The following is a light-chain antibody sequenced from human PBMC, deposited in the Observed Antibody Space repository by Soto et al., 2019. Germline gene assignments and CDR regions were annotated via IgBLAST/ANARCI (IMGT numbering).Light chain of an antibody. J-gene: IGKJ1*01. Sequence: EIVMTQSPATLSVSPGERATLPCRASQSVSSYLAWYQQKAGQAPRLLIYGASTRATGIPARFSGSGSGTEFTLTISSLQSEDFAVYYCQQYNNWPRMFGQGTKVDIK. CDR2: GAS. CDR3: QQYNNWPRM. V-gene: IGKV3-15*01. CDR1: QSVSSY.